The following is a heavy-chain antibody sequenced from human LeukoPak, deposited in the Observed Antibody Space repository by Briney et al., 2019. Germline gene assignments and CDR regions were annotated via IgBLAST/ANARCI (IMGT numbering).Heavy chain of an antibody. V-gene: IGHV3-11*06. D-gene: IGHD5-12*01. CDR1: GFTFSDYY. Sequence: GGSLRLSCAASGFTFSDYYMSWIRQAPGKGLEWVSYIASSSSYTDYADSVKGRFTISRDNAKNSLYLQMNSLRAEDTAVYYCARAIEATRRSTGTCNYFDYWGQGTLVTVSS. CDR2: IASSSSYT. CDR3: ARAIEATRRSTGTCNYFDY. J-gene: IGHJ4*02.